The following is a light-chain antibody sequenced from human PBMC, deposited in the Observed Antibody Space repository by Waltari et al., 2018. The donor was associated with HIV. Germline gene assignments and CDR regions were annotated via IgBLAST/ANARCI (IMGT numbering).Light chain of an antibody. CDR3: QSGHNSDSI. CDR1: ALSKHY. Sequence: SYELTQAPSVSVSPGQTAKITCSGDALSKHYVYWYQQKPGQAPLMMIFKDSERPSEIPARFSASSSGSTSILTISGVQAEDEADYYCQSGHNSDSIFGGGTKLTV. CDR2: KDS. V-gene: IGLV3-25*03. J-gene: IGLJ2*01.